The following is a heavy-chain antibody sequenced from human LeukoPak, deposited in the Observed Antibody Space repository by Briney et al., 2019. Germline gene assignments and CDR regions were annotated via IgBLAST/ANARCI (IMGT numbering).Heavy chain of an antibody. J-gene: IGHJ4*02. CDR3: SRNPYYDFCCFDY. V-gene: IGHV3-49*03. Sequence: GGSLRLSCTASGFTFGDYSMSWFRQAPGKGLEWVGFIRSKAYGGTIQYAAPVRGRFTISKDDSKSIAYLQMDSLKTEDTAMYYCSRNPYYDFCCFDYWGQGTLVTVSS. D-gene: IGHD3-3*01. CDR2: IRSKAYGGTI. CDR1: GFTFGDYS.